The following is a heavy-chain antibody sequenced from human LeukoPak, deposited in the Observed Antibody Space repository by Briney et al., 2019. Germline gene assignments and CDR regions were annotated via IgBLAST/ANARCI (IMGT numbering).Heavy chain of an antibody. D-gene: IGHD6-6*01. CDR1: GYTFTSYY. J-gene: IGHJ2*01. CDR3: VRGASSIAALNPFWYFDL. Sequence: ASVKVSCKASGYTFTSYYMHWVRQGPGQGLEWMGIINPSGGSTSYAQKFQGRVTMTRDTSTNTVYMEPSSLRSEDTAVFYCVRGASSIAALNPFWYFDLWGRGTPVTVSS. V-gene: IGHV1-46*01. CDR2: INPSGGST.